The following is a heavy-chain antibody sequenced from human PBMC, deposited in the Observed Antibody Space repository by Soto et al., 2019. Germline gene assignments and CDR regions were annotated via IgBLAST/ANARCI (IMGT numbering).Heavy chain of an antibody. V-gene: IGHV4-30-2*01. CDR1: GGSISSGGYS. D-gene: IGHD5-18*01. J-gene: IGHJ4*02. CDR2: IYHSGST. Sequence: PSETLSLTCAVSGGSISSGGYSWSWIRQPPGKGLEWIGYIYHSGSTNYNPSLKSRVTISADTSKNQVSLKLTSVTAADTAVYYCARDHPHSYGIYYFDYWGQGTLVTVSS. CDR3: ARDHPHSYGIYYFDY.